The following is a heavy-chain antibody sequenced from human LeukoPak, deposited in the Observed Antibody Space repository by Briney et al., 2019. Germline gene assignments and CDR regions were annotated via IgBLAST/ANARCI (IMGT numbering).Heavy chain of an antibody. Sequence: GGSLRLSCAVSGFTFSRHWMSWVRQAPGKGLEWLANIKQDGSEKYYVDSVEGRFTISRDNAKDSLYLQMNSLRAEDTAVYYCARSYYGSGTSYGMDVWGQGTTVTVSS. CDR3: ARSYYGSGTSYGMDV. V-gene: IGHV3-7*01. CDR1: GFTFSRHW. CDR2: IKQDGSEK. D-gene: IGHD3-10*01. J-gene: IGHJ6*02.